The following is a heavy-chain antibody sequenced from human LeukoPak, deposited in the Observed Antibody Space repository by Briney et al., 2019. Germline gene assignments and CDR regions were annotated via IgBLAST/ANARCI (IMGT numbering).Heavy chain of an antibody. J-gene: IGHJ4*02. CDR3: ARDVRYYFDF. CDR1: GYTYTSYW. Sequence: ASVKVPCKASGYTYTSYWIRWVRQAPGQGLEWMGWINPNSGGTNYAQKFQGRVTMTRDTSISTAYMELSRLRSDDTAVYYCARDVRYYFDFWGQGTLVTVSS. V-gene: IGHV1-2*02. CDR2: INPNSGGT.